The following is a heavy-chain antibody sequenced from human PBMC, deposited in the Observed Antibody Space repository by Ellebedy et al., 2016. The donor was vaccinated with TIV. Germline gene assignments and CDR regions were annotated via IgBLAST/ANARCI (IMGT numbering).Heavy chain of an antibody. Sequence: GESLKISCTASGFTFSRYWMSWVRQAPGKGLEWAANIQEYGSVKYYVDSVKGRFTISRDNAKNSLYLKMNSLRAEDTAVYYCARDGVLIWFGEVFDFWGQGTLVTVSS. CDR2: IQEYGSVK. J-gene: IGHJ4*02. V-gene: IGHV3-7*01. D-gene: IGHD3-10*01. CDR3: ARDGVLIWFGEVFDF. CDR1: GFTFSRYW.